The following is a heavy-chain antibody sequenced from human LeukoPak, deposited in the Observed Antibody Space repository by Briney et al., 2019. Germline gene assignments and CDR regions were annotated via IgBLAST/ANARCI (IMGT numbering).Heavy chain of an antibody. D-gene: IGHD3-22*01. V-gene: IGHV1-18*04. CDR1: GYTFTSYG. J-gene: IGHJ4*02. Sequence: ASLKVSCKASGYTFTSYGFSWVRQAPGQGLEWMGWISAYNGNTNYAQKLQGRVTMTTDTSTSTAYMELRSLRSDDTAVYYCARDKAYYYDSSGSYFDYWGQGTLVTVSS. CDR3: ARDKAYYYDSSGSYFDY. CDR2: ISAYNGNT.